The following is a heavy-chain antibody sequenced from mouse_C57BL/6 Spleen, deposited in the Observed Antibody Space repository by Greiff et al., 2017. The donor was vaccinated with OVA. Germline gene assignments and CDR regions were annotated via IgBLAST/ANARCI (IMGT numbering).Heavy chain of an antibody. CDR2: IYPSDSET. CDR1: GYTFTSYW. J-gene: IGHJ1*03. CDR3: ARSNYYGSSQYFDV. D-gene: IGHD1-1*01. Sequence: QVQLQQSGAELVRPGSSVKLSCKASGYTFTSYWMDWVKQRPGQGLEWIGNIYPSDSETHYNQKFKDKATLTVDKSSSTAYMQLSSLTSEDSAVYYCARSNYYGSSQYFDVWGTGTTVTVSS. V-gene: IGHV1-61*01.